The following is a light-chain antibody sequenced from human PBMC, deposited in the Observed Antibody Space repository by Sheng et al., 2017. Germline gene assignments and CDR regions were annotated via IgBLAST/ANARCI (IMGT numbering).Light chain of an antibody. V-gene: IGLV2-14*01. Sequence: QSALTQPDSVSGSPGQSITISCTGTTSDVGGYNYVSWYQQKPDKAPKLMIFDVTDRPSGVSNRFSGSKSGNTASLSISGLQPEDAADYYCISYRSTNTLVFGSGTRVTVL. CDR3: ISYRSTNTLV. CDR1: TSDVGGYNY. CDR2: DVT. J-gene: IGLJ1*01.